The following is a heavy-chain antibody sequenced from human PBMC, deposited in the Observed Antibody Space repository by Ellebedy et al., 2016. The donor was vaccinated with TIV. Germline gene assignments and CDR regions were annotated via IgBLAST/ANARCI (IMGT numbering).Heavy chain of an antibody. V-gene: IGHV3-7*01. D-gene: IGHD1-26*01. J-gene: IGHJ4*02. CDR2: IKEDGNEK. CDR3: VRDKVVGATLLDY. Sequence: GESLKISCAASGFTFSSYWMSWVRQAPGKGLEWVATIKEDGNEKYYVDSVKGRFTISRDNAENSLFLQMSSLRAEDTAVYYCVRDKVVGATLLDYWGQGTLVTVSS. CDR1: GFTFSSYW.